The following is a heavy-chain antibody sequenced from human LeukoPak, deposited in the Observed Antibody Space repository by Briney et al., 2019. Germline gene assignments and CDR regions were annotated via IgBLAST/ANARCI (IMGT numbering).Heavy chain of an antibody. CDR3: VSMIVVA. J-gene: IGHJ4*02. CDR1: GFTFSSYG. V-gene: IGHV3-30*02. Sequence: GGSLRLSCAASGFTFSSYGMHWVRQAPGKGLEWVAFIRYDGSNKCYADSVKGRFTISRDNSKNTLYLQMNSLRAEDTAVYYCVSMIVVAWGQGTLVTVSS. D-gene: IGHD3-22*01. CDR2: IRYDGSNK.